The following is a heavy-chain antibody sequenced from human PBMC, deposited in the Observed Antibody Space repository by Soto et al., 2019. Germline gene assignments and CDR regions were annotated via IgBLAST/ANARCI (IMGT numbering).Heavy chain of an antibody. Sequence: QVQLQESGPGLVKPSGTLSLTCAVSGVSIDSHDWWTWVRQPPGKGLEWIGESHQSGNTNYNSSRESRATISLDKSRNHFSLQLDSVTVADTAVYYCATRDTGRVYWGQGTLVTVSS. D-gene: IGHD5-18*01. CDR2: SHQSGNT. J-gene: IGHJ4*02. V-gene: IGHV4-4*02. CDR1: GVSIDSHDW. CDR3: ATRDTGRVY.